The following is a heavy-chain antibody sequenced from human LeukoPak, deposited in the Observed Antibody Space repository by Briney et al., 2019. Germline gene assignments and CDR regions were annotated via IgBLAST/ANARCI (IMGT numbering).Heavy chain of an antibody. J-gene: IGHJ3*02. CDR3: ARDSPPNCSSTNCNGALDI. Sequence: KPSETLSLTCTISDASISGYYWNWIRQSPGKGLEWIGYFYSGSTNYNPSLKSRVTISVDTSKKQFTLRLTSVTAADTAVYYCARDSPPNCSSTNCNGALDIWGQGTLVIVSS. CDR2: FYSGST. D-gene: IGHD2-2*01. V-gene: IGHV4-59*01. CDR1: DASISGYY.